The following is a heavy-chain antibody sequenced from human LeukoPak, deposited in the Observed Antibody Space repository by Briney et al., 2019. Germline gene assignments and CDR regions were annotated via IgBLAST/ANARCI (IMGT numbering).Heavy chain of an antibody. CDR2: ISAYNGNT. CDR3: ARDGHDFWSGYFYY. CDR1: GYTFTSYG. J-gene: IGHJ4*02. D-gene: IGHD3-3*01. V-gene: IGHV1-18*01. Sequence: ASVRVSCKASGYTFTSYGISWVRQAPGQGLEWMGWISAYNGNTNYAQKLQGRVTMTTDTSTSTAYMELRSLRSDDTAVYYCARDGHDFWSGYFYYWGQGTLVTVSS.